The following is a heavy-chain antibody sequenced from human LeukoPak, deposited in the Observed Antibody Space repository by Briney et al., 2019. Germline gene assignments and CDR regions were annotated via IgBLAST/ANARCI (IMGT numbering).Heavy chain of an antibody. CDR1: RYIFSNYD. D-gene: IGHD6-6*01. V-gene: IGHV1-3*01. CDR3: ARAFSASSSTIDY. J-gene: IGHJ4*02. Sequence: GASVKVSCKPSRYIFSNYDINWVRQAPGQGLEWMGWVSGGKGNTKYSEKFQGRITITRDTSVTTAYLELSSLRSEDSTVYFCARAFSASSSTIDYWGQGTLVIVSP. CDR2: VSGGKGNT.